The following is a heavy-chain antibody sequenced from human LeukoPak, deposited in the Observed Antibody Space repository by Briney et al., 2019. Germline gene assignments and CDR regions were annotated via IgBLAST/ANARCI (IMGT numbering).Heavy chain of an antibody. CDR1: GYX. Sequence: GYXWXXXRQHPGKGLEWIVYSYYSGSTYYNPALKSRFTIAVDTTKNRFCLKVRSVTAADTAVYYCARDLLLGNAFDIWGQGTMVTVSS. D-gene: IGHD1-26*01. J-gene: IGHJ3*02. CDR2: SYYSGST. V-gene: IGHV4-31*02. CDR3: ARDLLLGNAFDI.